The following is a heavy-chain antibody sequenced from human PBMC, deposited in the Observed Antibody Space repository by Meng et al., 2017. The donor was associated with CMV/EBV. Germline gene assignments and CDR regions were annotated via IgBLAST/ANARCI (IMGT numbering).Heavy chain of an antibody. CDR2: IRYDGSNK. Sequence: GGSLRLSCAASGFTFSSYGMHWVRQASGKGLEWVAFIRYDGSNKYYADSVKGRFTISRDNSKNTLYLQMNSLRAEDTAVYYCAKANAVPNWFDPWGQGTLVTVSS. J-gene: IGHJ5*02. CDR3: AKANAVPNWFDP. CDR1: GFTFSSYG. D-gene: IGHD1-1*01. V-gene: IGHV3-30*02.